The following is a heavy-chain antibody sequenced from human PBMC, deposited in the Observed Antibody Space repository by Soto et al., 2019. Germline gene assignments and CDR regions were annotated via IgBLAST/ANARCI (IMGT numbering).Heavy chain of an antibody. CDR2: IIPIFGTA. D-gene: IGHD3-22*01. J-gene: IGHJ4*02. CDR3: ARATYYDSSGHKYYFDY. V-gene: IGHV1-69*06. CDR1: GGTFSSYA. Sequence: QVQLVQSGAEVKKPGSSVKVSCKASGGTFSSYAISWVRQAPGQGLEWMGGIIPIFGTANYAQKFQGRVTITADKSTSTAYRELSSLRSEDTAVYYCARATYYDSSGHKYYFDYWGQGTLVTVSS.